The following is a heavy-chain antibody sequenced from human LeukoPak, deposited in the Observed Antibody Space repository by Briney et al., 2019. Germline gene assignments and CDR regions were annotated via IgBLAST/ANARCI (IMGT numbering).Heavy chain of an antibody. CDR1: GFTFIKYS. Sequence: PGGSLRLSCAASGFTFIKYSMTWVRQTTGKDLEWVSAIGTAGDTYYPGSVKGRFTISRDNGKNSLYLQMNSLRAEDTAVYFCARGSSNVAARNNWFDPWGQGTLVTVSS. V-gene: IGHV3-13*01. D-gene: IGHD6-6*01. J-gene: IGHJ5*02. CDR3: ARGSSNVAARNNWFDP. CDR2: IGTAGDT.